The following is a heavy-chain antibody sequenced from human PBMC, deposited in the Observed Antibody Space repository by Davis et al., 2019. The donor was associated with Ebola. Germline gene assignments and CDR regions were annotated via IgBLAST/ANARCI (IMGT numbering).Heavy chain of an antibody. V-gene: IGHV1-18*01. D-gene: IGHD3-3*01. Sequence: ASVKVSCKASGYTFTSYGISWVRQAPGQGLEWMGWISAYNGNTNYAQKLQGRVTMTTDTSTSTAYMELRSLRSDDTAVYYCARVSMGRFFNYGMDVWGQGTTVTVSS. J-gene: IGHJ6*02. CDR2: ISAYNGNT. CDR3: ARVSMGRFFNYGMDV. CDR1: GYTFTSYG.